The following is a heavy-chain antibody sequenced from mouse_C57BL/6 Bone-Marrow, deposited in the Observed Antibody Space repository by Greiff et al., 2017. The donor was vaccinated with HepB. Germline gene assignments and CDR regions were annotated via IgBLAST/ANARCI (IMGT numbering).Heavy chain of an antibody. V-gene: IGHV1-81*01. Sequence: QVQLQQSGAELARPGASVKLSCKASGYTFTSYGISWVKQRTGQGLEWIGEIYPRSGNTYYNEKFKGKATLTADKSSSTAYMELRSLTSEDSAVYFCALSSYSNYGFAYWGQGTLVTVSA. J-gene: IGHJ3*01. CDR1: GYTFTSYG. CDR2: IYPRSGNT. D-gene: IGHD2-5*01. CDR3: ALSSYSNYGFAY.